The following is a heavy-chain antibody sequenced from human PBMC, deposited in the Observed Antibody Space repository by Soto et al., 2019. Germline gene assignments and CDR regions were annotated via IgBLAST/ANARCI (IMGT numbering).Heavy chain of an antibody. CDR1: GFTFSSYS. CDR2: VSIGGST. Sequence: GGSLRLSCAASGFTFSSYSMNWVRQAPGKGLEWVAVVSIGGSTHYADSVRGRFTISRDNSKNTLSLQMNSLTAEDTAVYFCAKRRGAGGHFDYWGQGALVTVSS. D-gene: IGHD2-15*01. CDR3: AKRRGAGGHFDY. J-gene: IGHJ4*02. V-gene: IGHV3-23*01.